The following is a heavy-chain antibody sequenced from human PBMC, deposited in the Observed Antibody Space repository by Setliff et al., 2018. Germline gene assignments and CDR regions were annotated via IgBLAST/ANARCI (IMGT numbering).Heavy chain of an antibody. CDR1: GFTFTTFY. D-gene: IGHD2-2*01. Sequence: ASVKVSCKTSGFTFTTFYIHWVRQAPGQGLEWMMMINPNGDRTTYAQKFQGRVTMTRDTSTSTVYMELSSLRSEDTAVYYCARSTSWFSTNYWGQGTLVTSPQ. CDR3: ARSTSWFSTNY. V-gene: IGHV1-46*03. CDR2: INPNGDRT. J-gene: IGHJ4*02.